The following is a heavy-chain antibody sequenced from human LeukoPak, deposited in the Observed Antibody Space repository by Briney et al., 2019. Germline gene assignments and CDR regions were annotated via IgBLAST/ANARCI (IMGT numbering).Heavy chain of an antibody. CDR3: AKLPRDFWSGSKGSDSYMDV. J-gene: IGHJ6*03. CDR2: IRYDGSNK. D-gene: IGHD3-3*01. CDR1: GFTFSDAW. V-gene: IGHV3-30*02. Sequence: GGSLRLSCAASGFTFSDAWMSWVRQAPGKGLEWVAFIRYDGSNKYYADSVKGRFTISRDNSKNTLYLQTNSLRAEDTAVYYCAKLPRDFWSGSKGSDSYMDVWGKGTTVTVSS.